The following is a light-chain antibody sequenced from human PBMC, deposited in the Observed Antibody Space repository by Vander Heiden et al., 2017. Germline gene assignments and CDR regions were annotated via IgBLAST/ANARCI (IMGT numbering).Light chain of an antibody. CDR2: RAS. Sequence: DIVMTQSPDSLAVSLGERATINCKSSQSVLYSSNNKNYLAWYRQKPGQPPKLLIYRASTRESGVPDRFSGSGSGTDFTLTISSLQADDVAVYYCQQYYGTPPTFGQGTKVEI. CDR3: QQYYGTPPT. CDR1: QSVLYSSNNKNY. J-gene: IGKJ1*01. V-gene: IGKV4-1*01.